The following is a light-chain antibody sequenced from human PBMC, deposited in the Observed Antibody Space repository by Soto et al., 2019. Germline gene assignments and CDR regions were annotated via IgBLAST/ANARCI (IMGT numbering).Light chain of an antibody. V-gene: IGLV2-14*01. CDR3: TSYTSISTLGV. CDR1: SSDVGGYNY. Sequence: QSALTQPASVSGSPGQSITISCTGTSSDVGGYNYVSWYQQHPGKAPKLMIYEVSNRPSGVSNRFSGSKSDNTASLTISGLQAEDEADYYCTSYTSISTLGVFGGGTKLTVL. CDR2: EVS. J-gene: IGLJ3*02.